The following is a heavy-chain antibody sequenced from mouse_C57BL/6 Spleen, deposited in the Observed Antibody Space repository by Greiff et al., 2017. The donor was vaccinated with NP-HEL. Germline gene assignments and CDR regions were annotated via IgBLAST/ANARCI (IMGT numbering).Heavy chain of an antibody. V-gene: IGHV3-1*01. CDR3: AREGGSSGTWFAY. CDR2: ISYSGST. J-gene: IGHJ3*01. CDR1: GYSITSGYD. D-gene: IGHD1-1*01. Sequence: EVQLQESGPGMVKPSQSLSLTCTVTGYSITSGYDWHWIRHFPGNKLEWMGYISYSGSTNYNPSLKSRISITHDTSKNHFFLKLNSVTTEDTATYDCAREGGSSGTWFAYWGQGTLVTVSA.